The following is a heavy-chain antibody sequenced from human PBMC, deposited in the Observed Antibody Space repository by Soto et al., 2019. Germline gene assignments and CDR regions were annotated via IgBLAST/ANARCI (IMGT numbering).Heavy chain of an antibody. Sequence: PGGSLRLSCAASGFIFSAHYMDWVRQAPGKGLEWVARIRNKANSYATHYAASVKGRFTISRDDSKNSLFLQMPSLKAEDTAIYYCARRIVSTETFDYWGQGTLVTVSS. D-gene: IGHD5-12*01. CDR2: IRNKANSYAT. CDR3: ARRIVSTETFDY. CDR1: GFIFSAHY. J-gene: IGHJ4*02. V-gene: IGHV3-72*01.